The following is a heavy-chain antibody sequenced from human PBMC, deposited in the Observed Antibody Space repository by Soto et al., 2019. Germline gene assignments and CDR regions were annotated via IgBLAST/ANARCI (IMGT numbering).Heavy chain of an antibody. CDR1: GYSFTSYW. J-gene: IGHJ5*02. V-gene: IGHV5-51*01. CDR2: IYPGDSDT. Sequence: LGESLKISCKASGYSFTSYWIGWVRQMPGKGLEWMGIIYPGDSDTRYRPSLLGQVTISADKSISTAYLQWSSLKASDTAIYYCARAIEMATIGWFDPWGQGTLVT. D-gene: IGHD5-12*01. CDR3: ARAIEMATIGWFDP.